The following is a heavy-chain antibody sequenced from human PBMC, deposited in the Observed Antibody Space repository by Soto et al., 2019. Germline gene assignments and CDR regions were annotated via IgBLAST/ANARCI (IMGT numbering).Heavy chain of an antibody. D-gene: IGHD2-15*01. V-gene: IGHV4-39*01. CDR1: GGSISSSSYY. J-gene: IGHJ4*02. Sequence: PSETLSLTCTVSGGSISSSSYYWGWIRQPPGKGLEWIGSIYYSGSTYYNPSLKSRVTISVDTSKNQFSLKLSSVTAADTAVYYCARGGGRSVVAASRIDYWRQGTLVTVS. CDR3: ARGGGRSVVAASRIDY. CDR2: IYYSGST.